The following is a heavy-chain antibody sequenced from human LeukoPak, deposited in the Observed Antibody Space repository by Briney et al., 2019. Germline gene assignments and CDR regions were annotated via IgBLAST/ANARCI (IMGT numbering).Heavy chain of an antibody. CDR2: ISYDGSNK. V-gene: IGHV3-30-3*01. J-gene: IGHJ6*02. CDR1: GFTFSSYA. D-gene: IGHD3-10*01. CDR3: AREKNVLLWFGESAGMDV. Sequence: PGGSLRLSCAASGFTFSSYAMPWVRQAPGKGLEWVAVISYDGSNKYYADSVKGRFTISRDNSKNTLYLQMNSLRAEDTAVYYCAREKNVLLWFGESAGMDVWGQGTTVTVSS.